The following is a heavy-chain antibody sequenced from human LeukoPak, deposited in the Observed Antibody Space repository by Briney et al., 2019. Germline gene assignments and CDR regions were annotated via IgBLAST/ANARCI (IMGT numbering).Heavy chain of an antibody. J-gene: IGHJ4*02. CDR2: IIPILGIA. V-gene: IGHV1-69*04. CDR3: ARELWFGEPPPFDY. CDR1: GGTFSSYA. Sequence: GSSVKVSCKASGGTFSSYAISWVRQAPGQGLEWMGRIIPILGIANYAQKFQGRVTITADKSTSTAYMELSSLRSEDTAVYYCARELWFGEPPPFDYWGQGTLVTVSS. D-gene: IGHD3-10*01.